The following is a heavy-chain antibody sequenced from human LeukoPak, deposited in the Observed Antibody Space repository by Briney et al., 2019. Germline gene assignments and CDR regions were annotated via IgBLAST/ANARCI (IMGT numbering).Heavy chain of an antibody. CDR3: ARDLYDPPSNDAFDI. CDR2: IYSGGST. V-gene: IGHV3-53*01. D-gene: IGHD3-3*01. CDR1: GFTVSSNY. Sequence: PGGSLRLSCAASGFTVSSNYMSWVRQAPGKGLEWVSVIYSGGSTYYADSVKGRFTISRDNSKNTLYLQMNSLRAEDTAVYYCARDLYDPPSNDAFDIWGQGTMVTVSS. J-gene: IGHJ3*02.